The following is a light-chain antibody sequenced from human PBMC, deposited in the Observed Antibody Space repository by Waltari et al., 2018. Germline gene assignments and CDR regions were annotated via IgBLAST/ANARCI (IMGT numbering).Light chain of an antibody. CDR3: QKYDGTSWT. CDR1: QRVLYSSNNKNY. V-gene: IGKV4-1*01. J-gene: IGKJ1*01. Sequence: DIVMTQSPDSLAVSLGERATLNCKSSQRVLYSSNNKNYLAWYQQKPGQPPKLLIYWASTRESEVRERFWGSGSGTDLTLNISSLQAEEVVVYYCQKYDGTSWTFGQGTKVEVK. CDR2: WAS.